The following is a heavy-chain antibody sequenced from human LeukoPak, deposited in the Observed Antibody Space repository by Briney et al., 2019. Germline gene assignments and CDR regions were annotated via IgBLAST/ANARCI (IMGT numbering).Heavy chain of an antibody. D-gene: IGHD3-3*01. Sequence: PGGSLILSCTASGLTFSTSGFSWVRQAPGKGLEWVANIKQDGSEKYYVDAVKGRFTISRESAKNSLYLQMNSLRAEDTAVYYCARDARHYDFWSGPTDYYYMDVWGKGTTVTVSS. J-gene: IGHJ6*03. CDR2: IKQDGSEK. V-gene: IGHV3-7*01. CDR1: GLTFSTSG. CDR3: ARDARHYDFWSGPTDYYYMDV.